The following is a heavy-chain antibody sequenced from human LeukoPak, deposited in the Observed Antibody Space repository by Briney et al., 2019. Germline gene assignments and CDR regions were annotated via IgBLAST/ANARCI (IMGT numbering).Heavy chain of an antibody. V-gene: IGHV4-59*08. CDR1: GGSISSYY. D-gene: IGHD6-19*01. Sequence: SETLSLTCTVSGGSISSYYWSWIRQPPGKGLEWIGYIYYSGSTNYNPSLKSRVTISVDTSKNQFSLKLTSVTAADTAVYYCARRRGIAVAGGRFDYWGQGALVTVTS. CDR2: IYYSGST. CDR3: ARRRGIAVAGGRFDY. J-gene: IGHJ4*02.